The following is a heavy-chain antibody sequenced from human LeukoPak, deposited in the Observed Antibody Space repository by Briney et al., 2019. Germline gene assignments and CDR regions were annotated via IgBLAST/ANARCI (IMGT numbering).Heavy chain of an antibody. J-gene: IGHJ3*02. CDR1: GLSFGSNG. Sequence: GGSLRLSCAASGLSFGSNGMHWVRQAPGKGLEWVAVISNDGIDKYYGDSVKGRFTISRDNSKNTLYLQMNSLRPEDTAVYYCAKVAGWDLFKDAFDIWGQGTMVIVSS. V-gene: IGHV3-30*18. CDR2: ISNDGIDK. CDR3: AKVAGWDLFKDAFDI. D-gene: IGHD3-10*01.